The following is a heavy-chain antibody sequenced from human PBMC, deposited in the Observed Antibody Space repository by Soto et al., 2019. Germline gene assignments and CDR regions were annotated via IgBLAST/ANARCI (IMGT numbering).Heavy chain of an antibody. CDR2: MNPNSGNT. V-gene: IGHV1-8*01. J-gene: IGHJ4*02. CDR3: ARGRSLGYCSGGSRYEYYFDY. Sequence: GASVKVSCKASGYTFTSYDINWVRQATGQGLEWMGWMNPNSGNTGYAQKFQGRVTMTRNTSISTAYMELSSLRSEDTAVYYCARGRSLGYCSGGSRYEYYFDYWGQGPLVTVSS. CDR1: GYTFTSYD. D-gene: IGHD2-15*01.